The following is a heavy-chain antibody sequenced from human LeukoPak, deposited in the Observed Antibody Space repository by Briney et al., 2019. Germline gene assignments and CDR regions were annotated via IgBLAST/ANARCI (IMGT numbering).Heavy chain of an antibody. D-gene: IGHD3-9*01. CDR2: IKQDGSEK. J-gene: IGHJ4*02. Sequence: SGGSLRLSCAASGFTFSSYWMSWVRQAPGKGLEWVANIKQDGSEKYYVDSVKGRSTISRDNAKNSLYLQMNSLRAEDTAVYYCARDQREPLLTGYRATFDYWGQGTLVTVSS. CDR3: ARDQREPLLTGYRATFDY. V-gene: IGHV3-7*01. CDR1: GFTFSSYW.